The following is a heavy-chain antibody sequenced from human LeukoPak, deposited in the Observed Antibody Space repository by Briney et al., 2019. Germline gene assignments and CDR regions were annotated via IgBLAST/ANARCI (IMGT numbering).Heavy chain of an antibody. CDR2: TSGSGGST. CDR1: GFSLSSYA. Sequence: GGSLRLSCAASGFSLSSYAMSWVRQAPGKGLEWVSATSGSGGSTYYADSVKGRFTISRDNSKNTLYLQMNSLRAEDTAVYYCAKDSGYSYGPTPVDYWGQGTLVTVSS. D-gene: IGHD5-18*01. CDR3: AKDSGYSYGPTPVDY. V-gene: IGHV3-23*01. J-gene: IGHJ4*02.